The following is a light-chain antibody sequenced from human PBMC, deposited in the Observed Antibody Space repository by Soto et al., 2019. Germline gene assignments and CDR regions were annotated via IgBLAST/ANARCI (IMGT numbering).Light chain of an antibody. CDR2: DAS. CDR1: QSVSSY. J-gene: IGKJ5*01. Sequence: EIGMTQSPATLSVSPGERATLSCRASQSVSSYLAWYQQQPGQAPRLLIYDASNRATGIPARFSGGGSGTDFTPTIRRIEPDDVAVYYRQQRSNPITFGQGTKLDIK. CDR3: QQRSNPIT. V-gene: IGKV3-11*01.